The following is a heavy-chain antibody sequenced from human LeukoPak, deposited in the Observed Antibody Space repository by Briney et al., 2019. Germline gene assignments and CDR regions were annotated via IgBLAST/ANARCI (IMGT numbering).Heavy chain of an antibody. CDR3: ARVAEMATIRHYYYGMDV. Sequence: SVKVSCKASGGTFSSYAISWVRQAPGQGLEWMGGIIPIFGTANYAQKFQGRVTITADESTSTAYMELSSLRSEDTAVYYCARVAEMATIRHYYYGMDVWGQGTMVTVSS. V-gene: IGHV1-69*13. CDR2: IIPIFGTA. J-gene: IGHJ6*02. D-gene: IGHD5-24*01. CDR1: GGTFSSYA.